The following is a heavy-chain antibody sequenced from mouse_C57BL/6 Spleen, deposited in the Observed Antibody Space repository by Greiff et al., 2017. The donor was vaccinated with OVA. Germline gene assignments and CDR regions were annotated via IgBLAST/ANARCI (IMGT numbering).Heavy chain of an antibody. Sequence: VQLQQPGAELVKPGASVKLSCKASGYTFTSYWITWVKPRPGQGLEWIGDIYPGSGSTNYNEKFKSKATLTVDTSSRTAFMQLSSLTTEDSAVYHCAREGEAAHFDYWGQGTTLTVSS. J-gene: IGHJ2*01. V-gene: IGHV1-55*01. CDR3: AREGEAAHFDY. CDR2: IYPGSGST. CDR1: GYTFTSYW.